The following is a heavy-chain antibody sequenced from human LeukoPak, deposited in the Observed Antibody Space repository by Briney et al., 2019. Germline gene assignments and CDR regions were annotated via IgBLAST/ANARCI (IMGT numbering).Heavy chain of an antibody. D-gene: IGHD6-19*01. Sequence: PSETLSLTCTVSGGSIGGDYWTWIRQPPGKGVQYMGYIYHTGATNYNPSLKSRVTMSVDTSKNQFSLKLNSVTAADTAVYFCAKYGKSGWSIDNWGQGTLVTVSS. V-gene: IGHV4-59*08. CDR1: GGSIGGDY. CDR2: IYHTGAT. J-gene: IGHJ4*02. CDR3: AKYGKSGWSIDN.